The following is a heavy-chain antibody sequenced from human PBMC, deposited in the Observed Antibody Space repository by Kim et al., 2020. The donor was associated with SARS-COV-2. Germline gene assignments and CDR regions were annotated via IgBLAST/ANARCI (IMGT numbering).Heavy chain of an antibody. D-gene: IGHD3-9*01. J-gene: IGHJ5*02. CDR3: TRISVSRDVEWLPPPPGFDP. Sequence: SETLSLTCTVSGASIRSNSHYWGWVRQSPDKGLEWIGSIYHGGTTFYNPSFESRVIMSVDTSKNDFSLTVYSVTAADTAVYYCTRISVSRDVEWLPPPPGFDPWGRGTPVIVSS. CDR2: IYHGGTT. CDR1: GASIRSNSHY. V-gene: IGHV4-39*07.